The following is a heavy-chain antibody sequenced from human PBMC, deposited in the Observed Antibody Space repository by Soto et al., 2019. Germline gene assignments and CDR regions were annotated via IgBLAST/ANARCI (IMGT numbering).Heavy chain of an antibody. Sequence: TLSLTCTISGGSISVYYWSWVRQPPGHELEWIGYIYASGSPYYNPSLRSRVTISADTSKNQISLKLTSPTAADTAVYYCARGVGSSPPRYWGRGTLVTVSS. CDR1: GGSISVYY. J-gene: IGHJ4*02. V-gene: IGHV4-59*01. D-gene: IGHD1-26*01. CDR2: IYASGSP. CDR3: ARGVGSSPPRY.